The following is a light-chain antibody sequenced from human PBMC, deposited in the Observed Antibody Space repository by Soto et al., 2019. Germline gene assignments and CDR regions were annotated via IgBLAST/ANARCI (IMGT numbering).Light chain of an antibody. CDR3: AAWDDSLRGWL. J-gene: IGLJ3*02. CDR2: SND. Sequence: QSVLTQSPSASGTPGQWVTISCSGISSNIGSNYVYWYQQLPGTAPKLLIYSNDLRPSGVPDRFSGSKSGTSASLAISGLRSEDEADYYCAAWDDSLRGWLFGGGTKLTVL. CDR1: SSNIGSNY. V-gene: IGLV1-47*02.